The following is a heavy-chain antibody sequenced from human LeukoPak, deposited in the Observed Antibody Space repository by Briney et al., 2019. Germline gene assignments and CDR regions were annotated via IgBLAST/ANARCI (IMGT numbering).Heavy chain of an antibody. CDR1: GFIFSGYW. J-gene: IGHJ6*03. V-gene: IGHV3-7*01. D-gene: IGHD6-13*01. CDR3: ARDRESSSWYYYYYYMDV. Sequence: GGSLRLSCAAPGFIFSGYWMSWVRQAPGKGLEWVANIKQDGSEKYYVDSVKGRFTISRDNAKNSLYLQMNSLRAEDTAVYYCARDRESSSWYYYYYYMDVWGKGTTVTISS. CDR2: IKQDGSEK.